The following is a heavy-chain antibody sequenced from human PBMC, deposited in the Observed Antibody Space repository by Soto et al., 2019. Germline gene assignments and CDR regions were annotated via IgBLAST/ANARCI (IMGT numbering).Heavy chain of an antibody. J-gene: IGHJ4*02. CDR2: IIPIFGTA. CDR1: GGTFSSYA. V-gene: IGHV1-69*01. D-gene: IGHD4-17*01. CDR3: ARAWVYGDYVSYFDY. Sequence: QVQLVQSGAEVKKPGSSVKVSCKASGGTFSSYAISWVRQAPGQGLEWMGGIIPIFGTANYAQKFQGRVTIPADESTSTAYMELSRLRSEDTAVYYCARAWVYGDYVSYFDYWGQGTLVTVSS.